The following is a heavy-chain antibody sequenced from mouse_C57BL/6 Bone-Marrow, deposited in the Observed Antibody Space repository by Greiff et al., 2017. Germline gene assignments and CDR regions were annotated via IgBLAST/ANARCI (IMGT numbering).Heavy chain of an antibody. D-gene: IGHD2-10*02. Sequence: EVKLVESGGGLVQPGGSLKLSCAASGFTFSDYYMYWVRQTPEKRLEWLAYISNGGGSTYYPDTVKGRFTISRDNAQNTLYLQMSRLTSEDTAMYYCARGVWDEAWFAYWGQGTLVTVSA. V-gene: IGHV5-12*01. CDR2: ISNGGGST. J-gene: IGHJ3*01. CDR1: GFTFSDYY. CDR3: ARGVWDEAWFAY.